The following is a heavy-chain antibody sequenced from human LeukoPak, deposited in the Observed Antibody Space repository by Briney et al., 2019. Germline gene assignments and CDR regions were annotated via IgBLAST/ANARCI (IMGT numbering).Heavy chain of an antibody. V-gene: IGHV4-59*12. Sequence: PSETPSLTCTVSGGSISSYYWSWIRQPPGKGLEWIGYIYYSGSTNYNPSLKSRVTISVDTSKNQFSLKLSSVTAADTAVYYCARGRGHMDVWGKGTTVTVSS. CDR2: IYYSGST. D-gene: IGHD3-10*01. CDR1: GGSISSYY. J-gene: IGHJ6*03. CDR3: ARGRGHMDV.